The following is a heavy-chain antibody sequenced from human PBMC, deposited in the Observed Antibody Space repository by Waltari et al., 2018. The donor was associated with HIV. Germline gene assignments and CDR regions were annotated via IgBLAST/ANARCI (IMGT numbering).Heavy chain of an antibody. J-gene: IGHJ4*02. CDR2: INSEGSTR. CDR1: GFRVRTHL. D-gene: IGHD3-9*01. V-gene: IGHV3-74*01. Sequence: VQLVESGGGSIKTGGSLQHSCAGSGFRVRTHLMAWVPHGPGKGLVWVARINSEGSTRNYADAVKGRFVISRDNSRNTVYLQLNSVKVEDTAVYFCARASHYIEFSTFDGDYYFDLWGRGTRVAVSS. CDR3: ARASHYIEFSTFDGDYYFDL.